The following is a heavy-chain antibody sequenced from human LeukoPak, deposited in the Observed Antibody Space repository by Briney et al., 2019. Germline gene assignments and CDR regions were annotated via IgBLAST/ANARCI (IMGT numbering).Heavy chain of an antibody. CDR2: INWNGGST. CDR1: GFTFDDYG. D-gene: IGHD1-26*01. V-gene: IGHV3-20*04. CDR3: ARVGVKGSYYEAFDI. J-gene: IGHJ3*02. Sequence: GGSLRLSCAASGFTFDDYGMTWVRQAPGKGLEWVSGINWNGGSTGYADSVKGRFTISRDNAKNSLYLQMNSLRAEDTALYYCARVGVKGSYYEAFDIWGQGTMVTVSS.